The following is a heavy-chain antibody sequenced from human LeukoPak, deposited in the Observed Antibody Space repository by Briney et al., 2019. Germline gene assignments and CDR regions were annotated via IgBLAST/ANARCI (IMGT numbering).Heavy chain of an antibody. Sequence: ASVKVSCKASGYTFTSYGISWVRQAPGQGLEWMGWISAYNGDTNYAQKLQGRVTMTTDTSTSTAYMELRSLRSDDTAVYYCARADIRAIPSGGWYGFDYGAQGPLVTVSS. J-gene: IGHJ4*02. D-gene: IGHD6-19*01. CDR3: ARADIRAIPSGGWYGFDY. CDR2: ISAYNGDT. V-gene: IGHV1-18*01. CDR1: GYTFTSYG.